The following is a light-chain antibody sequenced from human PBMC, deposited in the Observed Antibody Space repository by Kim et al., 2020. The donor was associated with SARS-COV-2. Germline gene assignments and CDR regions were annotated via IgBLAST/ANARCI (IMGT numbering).Light chain of an antibody. V-gene: IGKV1-27*01. J-gene: IGKJ2*01. CDR3: QKYNSAPYT. CDR1: QGISNY. Sequence: SASVGERVTITCLASQGISNYLAWNQQKPGKVPKLLIYAASTLQSGVPSRFSGSGSGTDFTLTISSLQPEDVATDYCQKYNSAPYTFGQGTKLEI. CDR2: AAS.